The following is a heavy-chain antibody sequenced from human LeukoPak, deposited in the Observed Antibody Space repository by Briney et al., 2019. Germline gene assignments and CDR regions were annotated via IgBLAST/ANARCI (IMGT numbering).Heavy chain of an antibody. D-gene: IGHD5-12*01. V-gene: IGHV3-23*01. CDR1: GFTFSSYG. CDR2: ISGSGGST. CDR3: AKDGSGYDFYFDY. Sequence: GGSLRLSCAASGFTFSSYGMSWVRQAPGKGLEWVSAISGSGGSTYYADSVKGRFTISRDNSKNTLYLQMNSLRAEDTAVYYCAKDGSGYDFYFDYWGQGTLVTVSS. J-gene: IGHJ4*02.